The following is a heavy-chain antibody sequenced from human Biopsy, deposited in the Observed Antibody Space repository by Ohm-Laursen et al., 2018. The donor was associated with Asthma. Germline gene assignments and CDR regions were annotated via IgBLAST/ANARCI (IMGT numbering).Heavy chain of an antibody. Sequence: SLRLSCAASGFTFSSYAMSWVRQAPGKGLEWVSYISSSSSTIYYADSVKGRFTISRDSAKNSLYLQMNSLRDEDTAVYYCARPRWGPYGYWGQGTLVTVSS. J-gene: IGHJ4*02. CDR2: ISSSSSTI. CDR1: GFTFSSYA. V-gene: IGHV3-48*02. D-gene: IGHD4-17*01. CDR3: ARPRWGPYGY.